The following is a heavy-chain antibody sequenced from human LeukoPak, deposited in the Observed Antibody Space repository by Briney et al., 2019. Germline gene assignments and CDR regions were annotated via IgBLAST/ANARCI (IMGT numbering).Heavy chain of an antibody. J-gene: IGHJ4*02. CDR3: ARKSGGSSDY. CDR2: INQDGREK. D-gene: IGHD1-26*01. CDR1: GFTFINYW. Sequence: GGSLRLSCAASGFTFINYWMIWVRQATGKGLEWVANINQDGREKLYVDSVKGRYTIPRDNAKNALYLQMNSLRAEDTAVYYCARKSGGSSDYWGQGTLVTVS. V-gene: IGHV3-7*01.